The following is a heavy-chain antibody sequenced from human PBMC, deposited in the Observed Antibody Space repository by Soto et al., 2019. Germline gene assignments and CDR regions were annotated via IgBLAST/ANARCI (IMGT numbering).Heavy chain of an antibody. V-gene: IGHV5-51*01. J-gene: IGHJ3*02. CDR1: GYSFTSYW. CDR3: ARPNRPRTYYYDSSGYSGAFDI. CDR2: IYPGDSDT. Sequence: PGESLKISCKGSGYSFTSYWMGWVRQMPGKGLEWMGIIYPGDSDTRYSPSFQGQVTISADKSISTAYLQWSSLKASDTAMYYCARPNRPRTYYYDSSGYSGAFDIWSQGTMVTVS. D-gene: IGHD3-22*01.